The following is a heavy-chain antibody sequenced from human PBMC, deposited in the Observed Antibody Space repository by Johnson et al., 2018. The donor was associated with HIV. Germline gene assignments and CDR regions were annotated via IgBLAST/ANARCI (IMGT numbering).Heavy chain of an antibody. CDR3: ARGPVFDI. CDR1: GFTFSNYA. V-gene: IGHV3-33*01. J-gene: IGHJ3*02. CDR2: IWYNGSNK. Sequence: QVQLVESGGGVVQPGRSLRLSCAASGFTFSNYAMHWVRQAPGKGLEWVAVIWYNGSNKHYAGSVKGRCTISRDNSKNTLYLQMNSLRAEDTAVYYCARGPVFDIWGQGTMVTVSS.